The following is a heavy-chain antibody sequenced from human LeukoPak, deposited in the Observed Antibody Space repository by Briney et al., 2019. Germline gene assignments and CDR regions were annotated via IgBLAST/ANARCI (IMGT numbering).Heavy chain of an antibody. D-gene: IGHD3-22*01. CDR2: INWNGGST. V-gene: IGHV3-20*04. CDR1: GFTFDDYG. J-gene: IGHJ4*02. CDR3: ARVGDSSGYYTSGFDY. Sequence: GGSLRLSCAASGFTFDDYGMSWVRHAPGKGLEWVSGINWNGGSTGYADSVKGRFTISRDNAKNSLYLQMNSLRAEDTALYYCARVGDSSGYYTSGFDYWGQGTLVTASS.